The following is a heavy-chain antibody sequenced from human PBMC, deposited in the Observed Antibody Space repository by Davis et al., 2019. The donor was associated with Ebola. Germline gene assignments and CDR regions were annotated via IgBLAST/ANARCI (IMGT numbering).Heavy chain of an antibody. CDR2: VSGNNGKT. CDR1: GYSFTHYS. J-gene: IGHJ3*02. D-gene: IGHD2-2*01. Sequence: ASVTVSCQASGYSFTHYSFSWVRQAPGQGLEWMGWVSGNNGKTDYAQKFQGRVTMATDTSTSTAYMELRSLTSDDTAVYYCAREIGVAVPGVMKDAFDIWGQGTVVTVSS. V-gene: IGHV1-18*01. CDR3: AREIGVAVPGVMKDAFDI.